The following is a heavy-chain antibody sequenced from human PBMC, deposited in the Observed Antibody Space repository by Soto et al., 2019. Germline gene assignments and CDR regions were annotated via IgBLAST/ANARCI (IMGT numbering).Heavy chain of an antibody. D-gene: IGHD6-13*01. CDR3: TTGWIAAADGWYFDL. Sequence: EVQLVESGGGLVKPGGSLRLSCAASGFTFSNAWMSWVRQAPGKGLEWVGRIKSKTDGGTTDYAAPVKGRFTISRDDSKNTLYLQMNSLKTEDTAVYYCTTGWIAAADGWYFDLWGRGTLVTVSS. CDR2: IKSKTDGGTT. V-gene: IGHV3-15*01. CDR1: GFTFSNAW. J-gene: IGHJ2*01.